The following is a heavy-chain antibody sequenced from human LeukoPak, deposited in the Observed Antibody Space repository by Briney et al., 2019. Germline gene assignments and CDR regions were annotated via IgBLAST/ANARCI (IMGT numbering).Heavy chain of an antibody. CDR2: INHSGST. J-gene: IGHJ3*02. Sequence: SSETLSLTCAVYGGSFSGYYWSWIRQPPGKGLEWIGEINHSGSTNYSPSLKSRVTISVDTSKNQFSLKLSSVTAADTAVYYCAHDSSGYYLRAFDIWGQGTMVTVSS. CDR1: GGSFSGYY. D-gene: IGHD3-22*01. V-gene: IGHV4-34*01. CDR3: AHDSSGYYLRAFDI.